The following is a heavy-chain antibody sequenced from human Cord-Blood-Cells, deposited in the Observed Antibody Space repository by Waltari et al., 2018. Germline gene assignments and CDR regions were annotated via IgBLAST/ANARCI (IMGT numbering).Heavy chain of an antibody. D-gene: IGHD3-10*01. Sequence: QLQLQESGPGLVKPSETLSLTCTVSGGSISSSSSYWGWIRQPPGKGLEWIGSIYYSGSTYYNPSLKSRVTISVDTSKNQFSLKLSSVTAADTAVYYCARRRITMVRGVTAYYFDYWGQGTLVTVSS. CDR3: ARRRITMVRGVTAYYFDY. V-gene: IGHV4-39*01. CDR2: IYYSGST. J-gene: IGHJ4*02. CDR1: GGSISSSSSY.